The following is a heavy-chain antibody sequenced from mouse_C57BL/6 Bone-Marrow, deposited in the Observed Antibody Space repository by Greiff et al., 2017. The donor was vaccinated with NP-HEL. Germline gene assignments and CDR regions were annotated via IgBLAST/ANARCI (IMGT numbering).Heavy chain of an antibody. V-gene: IGHV5-15*01. CDR1: GFTFSDYG. Sequence: DVQLVESGGGLVQPGGSLKLSCAASGFTFSDYGMAWVRQAPRKGPEWVAFISNLAYSIYYADTVTGRFTISRENAKNTLYLEMSSLRSEDTAMYYCARYYGSSFDYWGQGTTLTVSS. CDR3: ARYYGSSFDY. CDR2: ISNLAYSI. D-gene: IGHD1-1*01. J-gene: IGHJ2*01.